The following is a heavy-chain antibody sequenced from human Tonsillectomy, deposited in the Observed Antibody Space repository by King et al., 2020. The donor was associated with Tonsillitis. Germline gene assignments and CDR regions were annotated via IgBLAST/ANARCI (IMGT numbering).Heavy chain of an antibody. Sequence: VQLVESGGGFVQPGGSLRLSCVASGFTFSTYEMTWVRQAPGKGLEWIAYISSGGNTMYFADSVKGRFTISRENAKNSLHLQMSHLRADDTAVYYCARGAIRDAVAGTNYMDVWGKGAAVTVSS. D-gene: IGHD6-19*01. CDR3: ARGAIRDAVAGTNYMDV. J-gene: IGHJ6*03. CDR1: GFTFSTYE. V-gene: IGHV3-48*03. CDR2: ISSGGNTM.